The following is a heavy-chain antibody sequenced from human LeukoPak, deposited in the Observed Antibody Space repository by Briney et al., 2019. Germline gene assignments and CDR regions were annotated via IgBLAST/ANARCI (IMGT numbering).Heavy chain of an antibody. V-gene: IGHV7-4-1*02. D-gene: IGHD3-22*01. J-gene: IGHJ3*02. CDR3: ARDRDYYDSSGYYLGDHDAFDI. CDR2: INTNTGNP. Sequence: ASVKVSCKASGYTFTRYAINWLRQAPGQGLEWMGWINTNTGNPTYAQGFTGRFVFSLDTSVSTAYLQISSLKAEDTAVYYCARDRDYYDSSGYYLGDHDAFDIWGQGTMVTVSS. CDR1: GYTFTRYA.